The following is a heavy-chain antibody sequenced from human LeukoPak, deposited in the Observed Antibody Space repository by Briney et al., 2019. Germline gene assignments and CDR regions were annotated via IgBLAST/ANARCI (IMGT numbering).Heavy chain of an antibody. J-gene: IGHJ6*03. CDR2: ISSSGATI. Sequence: PGGSLRLSCAASGFIFSNYEMNWVRQAPGEGLEWLSYISSSGATIYYADSVKGRFTISRDNAKNSLYLQMNSLRAEDTAVYYCARVTRERKWFGELIQYYYYMDVWGKGTTVTISS. D-gene: IGHD3-10*01. V-gene: IGHV3-48*03. CDR3: ARVTRERKWFGELIQYYYYMDV. CDR1: GFIFSNYE.